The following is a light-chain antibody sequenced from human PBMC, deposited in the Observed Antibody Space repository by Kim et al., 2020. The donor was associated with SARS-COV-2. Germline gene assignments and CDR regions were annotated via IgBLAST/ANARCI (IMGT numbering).Light chain of an antibody. J-gene: IGLJ3*02. Sequence: QSALTQPPSVSGSPGQSVTMSCTGTSSDVGTYNCVSWFQQSPGTAPKYMIYEVTNRPSGVPARFSGSKSGNMASLTITGLQAEDEGDYYCCSYTTSGTWVFGGGTQLTVL. CDR1: SSDVGTYNC. CDR2: EVT. CDR3: CSYTTSGTWV. V-gene: IGLV2-18*02.